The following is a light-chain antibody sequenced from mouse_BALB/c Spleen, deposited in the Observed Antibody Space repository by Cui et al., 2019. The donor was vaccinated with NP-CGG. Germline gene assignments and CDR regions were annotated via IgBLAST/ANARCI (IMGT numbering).Light chain of an antibody. V-gene: IGLV1*01. CDR3: VLWYSNHWV. CDR2: GTN. Sequence: QAVVTKESALTTSPSETVTLTCRSSTGAVTTSNYANWVQEKPDHLFSGLIGGTNNRAPGVPARFSGSLIGDRAALTITGAQTEDEAIYFCVLWYSNHWVFGGGTKLTVL. CDR1: TGAVTTSNY. J-gene: IGLJ1*01.